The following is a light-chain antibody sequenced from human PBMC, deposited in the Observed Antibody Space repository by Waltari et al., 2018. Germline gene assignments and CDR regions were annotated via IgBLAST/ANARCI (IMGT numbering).Light chain of an antibody. J-gene: IGKJ1*01. Sequence: DIQMTQSPSSLSASIGDRVTITCRASQNINNYLNWFQQKPGEAPKLLIYAASSLQSGVPSRFSGSGSGTDFTLTISSLQPEDFATYYCQQANSFPRTFGQGTKVEIK. CDR3: QQANSFPRT. CDR1: QNINNY. V-gene: IGKV1-39*01. CDR2: AAS.